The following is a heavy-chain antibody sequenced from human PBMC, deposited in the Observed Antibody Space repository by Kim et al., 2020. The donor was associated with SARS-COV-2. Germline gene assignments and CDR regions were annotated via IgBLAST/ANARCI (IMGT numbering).Heavy chain of an antibody. CDR3: LRVRRDGNNSDY. J-gene: IGHJ4*02. V-gene: IGHV3-73*01. CDR2: IRRKASNYAT. D-gene: IGHD3-10*01. Sequence: GGSLRLSCEVSGFTVSGSDMEWVRQASGKGLDWVGRIRRKASNYATAYAASVKGRFTISRDDSKNTAYLQMDSLKSEDTAVYYCLRVRRDGNNSDYWGQG. CDR1: GFTVSGSD.